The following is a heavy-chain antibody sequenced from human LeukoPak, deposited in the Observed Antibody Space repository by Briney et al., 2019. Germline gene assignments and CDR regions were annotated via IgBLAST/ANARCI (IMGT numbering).Heavy chain of an antibody. CDR3: ARDSANTAMALLFAY. D-gene: IGHD5-18*01. V-gene: IGHV7-4-1*02. J-gene: IGHJ4*02. CDR1: GYTFTSYA. Sequence: GASVKVSCKASGYTFTSYAMNWVRQAPGQGHEWMGWINTNTGNPTYDQGFTGRFVFFLDTSVSTAYLQMSSLKAEDTAVYYCARDSANTAMALLFAYWGQGTLVTVSS. CDR2: INTNTGNP.